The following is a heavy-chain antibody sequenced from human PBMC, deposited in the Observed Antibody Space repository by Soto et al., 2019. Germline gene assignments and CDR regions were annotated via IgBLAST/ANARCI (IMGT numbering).Heavy chain of an antibody. CDR3: AHPYGGTGWPKDAFAV. D-gene: IGHD1-1*01. Sequence: QITLKESGPTLVKPTQTLTLTCTFSGFSLSANGVGVAWIRQPPGQALEWLALVYWDDDKRYRTSLRSRLTTTTDTSKTQVVLTMTNMDPGDTGTYYCAHPYGGTGWPKDAFAVWGQGTVVTVSS. V-gene: IGHV2-5*02. CDR2: VYWDDDK. CDR1: GFSLSANGVG. J-gene: IGHJ3*01.